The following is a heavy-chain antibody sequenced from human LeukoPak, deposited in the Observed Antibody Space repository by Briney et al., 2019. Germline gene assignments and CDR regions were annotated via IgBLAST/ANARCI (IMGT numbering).Heavy chain of an antibody. CDR3: ARVVGAPVDAFDI. J-gene: IGHJ3*02. Sequence: HRASVKVSCKAPGYTFTSYDINWVRQATGQGLEWMGWMNPNSGNTGYAQKFQGRVTMTRNTSISTAYMELSSLRSEDTAVYYCARVVGAPVDAFDIWGQGTVVTVSS. V-gene: IGHV1-8*01. CDR1: GYTFTSYD. CDR2: MNPNSGNT. D-gene: IGHD1-26*01.